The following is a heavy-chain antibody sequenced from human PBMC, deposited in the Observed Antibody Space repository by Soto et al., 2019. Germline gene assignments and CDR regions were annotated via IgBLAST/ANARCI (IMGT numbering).Heavy chain of an antibody. V-gene: IGHV1-69*13. Sequence: SVKVSCKASGGTFSSYAISWVRQAPGQGLEWMGGIIPIFGTANYAQKFQGRVTITADESTSTAYMELSSLRSEDTAVYYCARAGDYCDYNRLFPLVWFDPWGQGTLVTVSS. D-gene: IGHD4-17*01. J-gene: IGHJ5*02. CDR3: ARAGDYCDYNRLFPLVWFDP. CDR1: GGTFSSYA. CDR2: IIPIFGTA.